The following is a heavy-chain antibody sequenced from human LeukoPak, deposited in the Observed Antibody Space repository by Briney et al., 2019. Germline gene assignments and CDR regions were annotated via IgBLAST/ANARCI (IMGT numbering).Heavy chain of an antibody. D-gene: IGHD6-6*01. V-gene: IGHV3-53*01. CDR1: GFTFSSYS. CDR3: ASPLSSIAALDAFDI. J-gene: IGHJ3*02. Sequence: GGSLRLSCTASGFTFSSYSLNWVRQAPGKGLEWVSVIYSGGSTYYADSVKGRFTISRDNSKNTLYLQMNSLRAEDTAVYYCASPLSSIAALDAFDIWGQGTMVTVSS. CDR2: IYSGGST.